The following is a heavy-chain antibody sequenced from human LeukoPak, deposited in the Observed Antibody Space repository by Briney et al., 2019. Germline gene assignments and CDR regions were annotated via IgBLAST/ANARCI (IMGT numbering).Heavy chain of an antibody. J-gene: IGHJ4*02. CDR1: GYTFTSYA. V-gene: IGHV1-3*01. CDR3: AHSYYYDSSGYYDLDY. Sequence: ASVKVSCKASGYTFTSYAMHWVRQAPGQRLEWMGWINAGNGNTKYSQKFQGRVTITRDTSASTAYMELSSLGSEDTAVYYCAHSYYYDSSGYYDLDYWGQGTLVTVSS. CDR2: INAGNGNT. D-gene: IGHD3-22*01.